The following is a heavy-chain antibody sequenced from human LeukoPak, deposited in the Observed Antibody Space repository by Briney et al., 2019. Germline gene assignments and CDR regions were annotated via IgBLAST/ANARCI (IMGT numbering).Heavy chain of an antibody. V-gene: IGHV3-48*01. CDR2: ISSSSSTI. D-gene: IGHD3-10*01. CDR1: GFTFSSYS. J-gene: IGHJ4*02. Sequence: GGSLRLSCAASGFTFSSYSMNWVRQAPGKGLEWVSYISSSSSTIYYADSVKGRFTISRDNSKNTLYLQMNSLRAEDTAVYYCAKDYYGLGGPFDYWGQGTLVTVSS. CDR3: AKDYYGLGGPFDY.